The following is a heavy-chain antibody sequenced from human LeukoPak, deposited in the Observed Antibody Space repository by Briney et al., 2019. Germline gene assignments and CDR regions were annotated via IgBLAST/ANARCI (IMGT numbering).Heavy chain of an antibody. CDR1: GVTFGSYF. J-gene: IGHJ4*02. CDR3: AKLVGATVTSDY. V-gene: IGHV3-23*01. Sequence: PGGSLRLSCAASGVTFGSYFMTWVRQPPGNGMEWVSAISSIGSNTYYADSVKGRFNISRDKSNNTLYLQMNGLRAEDTAVYYCAKLVGATVTSDYWGQGTLVTVSS. D-gene: IGHD4-17*01. CDR2: ISSIGSNT.